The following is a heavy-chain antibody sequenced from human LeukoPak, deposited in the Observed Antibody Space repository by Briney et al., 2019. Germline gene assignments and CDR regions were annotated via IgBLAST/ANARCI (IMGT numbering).Heavy chain of an antibody. J-gene: IGHJ3*02. V-gene: IGHV3-13*05. Sequence: GGSLRLSCAASGFTFSNYDMHWVRQGTGKSLEWVSAIGTAGDPYYPVSVEGRFTISRENAKNSLCLQMNSLRGGDTAVYYCVAAPSKSSAFDIWGQGTMVTVSS. CDR2: IGTAGDP. CDR1: GFTFSNYD. CDR3: VAAPSKSSAFDI. D-gene: IGHD6-13*01.